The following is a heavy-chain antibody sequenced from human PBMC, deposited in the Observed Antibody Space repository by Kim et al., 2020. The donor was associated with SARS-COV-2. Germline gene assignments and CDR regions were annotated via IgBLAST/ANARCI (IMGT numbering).Heavy chain of an antibody. V-gene: IGHV3-74*01. CDR3: ARPLTGTNCYDY. D-gene: IGHD3-9*01. J-gene: IGHJ4*02. CDR2: INSDGSDT. CDR1: GFTFSTYW. Sequence: GGSLRLSCAASGFTFSTYWMNGVRQVPGKGLVWLSRINSDGSDTAYADSVKGRFTISRDNAKSTLYLQLNSLRAEDTALYYCARPLTGTNCYDYWGQGTLVTVSS.